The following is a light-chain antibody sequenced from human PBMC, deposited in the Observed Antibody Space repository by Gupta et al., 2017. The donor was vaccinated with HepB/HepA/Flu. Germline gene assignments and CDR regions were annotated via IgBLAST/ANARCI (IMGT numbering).Light chain of an antibody. Sequence: DIQMTQSPSTLSASVGDRVTITCRASQSISSWLAWYQQKPGKAPKLLIYKASSLESGVPSRFSGSGSGTEFTLTISSLQPDDFATYYCQKYNSYQGYTFGQGNKLEIK. CDR3: QKYNSYQGYT. V-gene: IGKV1-5*03. CDR2: KAS. J-gene: IGKJ2*01. CDR1: QSISSW.